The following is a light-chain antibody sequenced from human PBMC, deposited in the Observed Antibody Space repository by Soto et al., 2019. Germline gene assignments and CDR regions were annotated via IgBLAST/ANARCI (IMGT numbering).Light chain of an antibody. CDR3: SSYAGRNNLL. CDR2: EGS. Sequence: QSVLTQPPSASGSPGQSVTISCTGTSNDVGGYNYVSWYQQHPGKAPKLMIYEGSKRPSGVPDRFSGSKSGNTASLTVSGLQAEDEAYYYCSSYAGRNNLLFGGGTKLTVL. V-gene: IGLV2-8*01. CDR1: SNDVGGYNY. J-gene: IGLJ2*01.